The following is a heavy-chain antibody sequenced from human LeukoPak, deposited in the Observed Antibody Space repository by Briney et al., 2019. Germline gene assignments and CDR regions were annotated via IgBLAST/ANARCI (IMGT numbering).Heavy chain of an antibody. Sequence: GGSLRLSCAASGFTFSSYGMHWVRQAPGKGLEWVAFIRYDGSNKYYADSVKGRFTISRDNSKNTLYLQMGSLRAEDMAVYYCARGGRGIAVAGTNYWGQGTLVTVSS. V-gene: IGHV3-30*02. D-gene: IGHD6-19*01. CDR3: ARGGRGIAVAGTNY. CDR2: IRYDGSNK. J-gene: IGHJ4*02. CDR1: GFTFSSYG.